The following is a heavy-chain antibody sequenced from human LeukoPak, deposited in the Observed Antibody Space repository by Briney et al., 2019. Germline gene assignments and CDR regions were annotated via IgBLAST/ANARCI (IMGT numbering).Heavy chain of an antibody. J-gene: IGHJ5*02. Sequence: GGPRRPSFEASGFTFNGYAINWFRQAPGKGLEWVSAIIDSGDNTYYADSVRGRFTISRDNSMNTLYLQMNTLRAEDTAVYYCAKAPRSSGASENNWFDPWGQGTLVTVSS. CDR1: GFTFNGYA. D-gene: IGHD1-26*01. V-gene: IGHV3-23*01. CDR3: AKAPRSSGASENNWFDP. CDR2: IIDSGDNT.